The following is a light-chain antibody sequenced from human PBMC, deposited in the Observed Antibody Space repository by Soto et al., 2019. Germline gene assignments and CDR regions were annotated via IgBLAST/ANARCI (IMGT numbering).Light chain of an antibody. V-gene: IGKV1-33*01. CDR1: QDISNY. J-gene: IGKJ3*01. CDR3: QQYDNLLGFT. Sequence: DIQMTQSPSSLSASVGDRVTITCQASQDISNYLNWYQQKPGKAPKLLIYAASNLETGVPSRFSGSGSGTDFTFTTSSLQPEDIATYYCQQYDNLLGFTFGPGTKVDIK. CDR2: AAS.